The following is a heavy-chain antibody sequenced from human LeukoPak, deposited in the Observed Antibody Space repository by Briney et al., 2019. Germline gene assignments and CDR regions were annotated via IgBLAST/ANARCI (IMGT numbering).Heavy chain of an antibody. V-gene: IGHV4-59*01. CDR2: IHYSGNT. CDR1: GDSIRNYY. D-gene: IGHD6-13*01. CDR3: ARHFRAPYSSSWYGGDYYYYGMDV. J-gene: IGHJ6*02. Sequence: PSETLSLTCSVSGDSIRNYYWSWIRQPPGKGLEWVGHIHYSGNTDYNPSLKSRVTISLDVSKNQFFLRLSSVTAADTAVYYCARHFRAPYSSSWYGGDYYYYGMDVWGQGTTVTVSS.